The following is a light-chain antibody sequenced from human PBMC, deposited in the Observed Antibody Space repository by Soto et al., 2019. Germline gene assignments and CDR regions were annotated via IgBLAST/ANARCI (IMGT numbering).Light chain of an antibody. CDR1: QTISSW. J-gene: IGKJ1*01. Sequence: DIQMTQSPSTLSGSVGDRVTITCRASQTISSWLAWYQQKPGKAPKLLIYKGSTLKSGVPSRFRGSGSGTEFTLTISSLQPDDFATYYCQHYNSYSEAFGQRTKVDLK. V-gene: IGKV1-5*03. CDR2: KGS. CDR3: QHYNSYSEA.